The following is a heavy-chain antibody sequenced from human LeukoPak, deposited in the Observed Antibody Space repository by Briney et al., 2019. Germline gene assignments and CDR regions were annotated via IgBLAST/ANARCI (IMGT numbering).Heavy chain of an antibody. V-gene: IGHV4-34*01. CDR3: ASKDGDY. CDR2: INHSGST. CDR1: GGSFSGYY. Sequence: SETLSLTCAVYGGSFSGYYWSWIRQPPGKGLEWIGEINHSGSTNYNPSLKSRVAMSVDLTKNQLSLKLTSVTAADTAMYYCASKDGDYWGRGTLVTVSS. J-gene: IGHJ4*02.